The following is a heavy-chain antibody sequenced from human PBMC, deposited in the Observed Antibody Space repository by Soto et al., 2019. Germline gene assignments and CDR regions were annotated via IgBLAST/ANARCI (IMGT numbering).Heavy chain of an antibody. CDR1: GFTFSSYA. Sequence: GGSLRLSCAASGFTFSSYAMSWVRQAPGKGLEWVSAITGSGGTTYYADSVKGRFTISRDNSKNTLYLQMNSLRVEDTAVYYCAKESRYYYVSGSYLSLDYWGQRTLVTVSS. D-gene: IGHD3-10*01. J-gene: IGHJ4*02. CDR2: ITGSGGTT. CDR3: AKESRYYYVSGSYLSLDY. V-gene: IGHV3-23*01.